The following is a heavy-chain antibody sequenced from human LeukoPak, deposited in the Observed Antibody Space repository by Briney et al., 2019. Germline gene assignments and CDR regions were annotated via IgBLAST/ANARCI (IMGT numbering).Heavy chain of an antibody. V-gene: IGHV3-21*01. CDR2: ISSSSSYI. D-gene: IGHD4-17*01. Sequence: GGSLRLSCAASGFTFSSYTMNWDRQAPGKGLEWVSFISSSSSYIYYADSVKGRFTISRDNAKNSLYLQMNSLRAEDAAVYYCARGSTTVTTGDYWGQGTLVTVSS. CDR3: ARGSTTVTTGDY. J-gene: IGHJ4*02. CDR1: GFTFSSYT.